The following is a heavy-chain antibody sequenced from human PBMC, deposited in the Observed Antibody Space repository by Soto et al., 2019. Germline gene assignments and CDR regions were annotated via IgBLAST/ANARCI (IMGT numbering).Heavy chain of an antibody. CDR1: AYTFSKRDFSKYT. V-gene: IGHV1-3*01. CDR3: TRSAVRPSGGLIGPFDY. Sequence: ASVKVSCKASAYTFSKRDFSKYTIHWVRQAPGQRLECMGWIYAGNGNAKFSWESQGRVTITRDTSASTASMELSSLRSEDTAVYYCTRSAVRPSGGLIGPFDYWGQGTVVTVSS. CDR2: IYAGNGNA. J-gene: IGHJ4*02. D-gene: IGHD3-16*02.